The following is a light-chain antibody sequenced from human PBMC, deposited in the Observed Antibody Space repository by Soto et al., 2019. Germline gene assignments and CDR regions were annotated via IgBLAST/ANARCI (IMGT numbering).Light chain of an antibody. CDR3: QQYGRSPFT. Sequence: EIVLTQSPGTLSLSPGERATLSCRASQSVSSNNLAWYQQRPGQAPRVVIYGASTRATGIPERFSGSGSATDFPLTISRLEPEDFAVYYCQQYGRSPFTFGPGTKVDIK. V-gene: IGKV3-20*01. CDR2: GAS. CDR1: QSVSSNN. J-gene: IGKJ3*01.